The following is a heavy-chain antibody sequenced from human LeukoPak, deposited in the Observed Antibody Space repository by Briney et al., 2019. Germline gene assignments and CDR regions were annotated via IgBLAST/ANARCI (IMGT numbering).Heavy chain of an antibody. J-gene: IGHJ4*02. V-gene: IGHV4-39*01. D-gene: IGHD1-14*01. CDR3: ARHFDHPTPYFDS. CDR2: IYSGGMT. Sequence: PSETLSLTCTVTGGSISSGDYYWSWLRQPPGKGLEWIASIYSGGMTFYSPSLKSRLTISADTSRNHFSLRLSSVTAADTALYFCARHFDHPTPYFDSWGQGSLVTVSS. CDR1: GGSISSGDYY.